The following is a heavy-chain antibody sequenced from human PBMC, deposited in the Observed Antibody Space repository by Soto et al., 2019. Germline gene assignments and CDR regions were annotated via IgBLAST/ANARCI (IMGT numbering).Heavy chain of an antibody. V-gene: IGHV3-15*07. CDR2: IKSKTDGGTT. Sequence: GGSLRLSCAASGFTFGNAWMNWVRQAPGKGLEWVGRIKSKTDGGTTDYAAPVKGRFTISRDDSKNTLYLQMNSLKTEDTAVYYCTTVTDGDDYGDYDYYYYGMDVWGQGTTVTVSS. CDR1: GFTFGNAW. D-gene: IGHD4-17*01. CDR3: TTVTDGDDYGDYDYYYYGMDV. J-gene: IGHJ6*02.